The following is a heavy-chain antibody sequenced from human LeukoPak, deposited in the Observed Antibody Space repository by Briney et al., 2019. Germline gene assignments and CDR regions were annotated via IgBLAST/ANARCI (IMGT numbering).Heavy chain of an antibody. Sequence: SVKVSCKASGGTFSSFAIDWVRQAPGQGLEWMGRTIPIFDVTNYARKFQGRVTITRNTSISTAYMELSSLRSEDTAVYYCARGLRLRWFDPWGQGTLVTVSS. V-gene: IGHV1-69*04. CDR3: ARGLRLRWFDP. J-gene: IGHJ5*02. CDR2: TIPIFDVT. CDR1: GGTFSSFA. D-gene: IGHD3-16*01.